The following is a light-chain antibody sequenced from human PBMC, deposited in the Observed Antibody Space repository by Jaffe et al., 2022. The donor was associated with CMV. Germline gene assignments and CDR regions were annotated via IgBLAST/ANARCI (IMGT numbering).Light chain of an antibody. CDR3: QQLANSPWT. CDR2: LAS. J-gene: IGKJ1*01. Sequence: EIVLTQSPGTLSLSPGERATLSCRASQSVSNNYVDWYQQKPGQTPRLLIYLASNRATGIPDRFSGSGSGTDFTLTISRLEPEDFAVYYCQQLANSPWTFGQGTQVE. V-gene: IGKV3-20*01. CDR1: QSVSNNY.